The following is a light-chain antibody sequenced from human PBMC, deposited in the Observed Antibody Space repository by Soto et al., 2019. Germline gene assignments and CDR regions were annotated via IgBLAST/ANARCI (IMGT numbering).Light chain of an antibody. V-gene: IGLV2-14*01. J-gene: IGLJ2*01. CDR2: EVS. Sequence: QSALTQPASVSGSPGQSITISCTGTSSDVGGYKYVSWYQQHPGKAPKLMIYEVSNRPSGVSNRFSGSKSGNTASLTISGLQAEDEADYYCSSYSSSRDVFFGGGTKLTVL. CDR3: SSYSSSRDVF. CDR1: SSDVGGYKY.